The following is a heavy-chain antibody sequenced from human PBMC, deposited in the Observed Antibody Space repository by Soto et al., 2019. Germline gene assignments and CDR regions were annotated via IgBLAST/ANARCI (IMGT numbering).Heavy chain of an antibody. Sequence: PSETLSLTCAVHGGSFSGYYWSWIRQPPGKGLEWIGEINHSGSTNYNPSLKSRVTISVDTSKNQFSLKLSSVTAADTAVYYCARTPRGYSYGKVYGMDVWGQGTTVTVSS. CDR3: ARTPRGYSYGKVYGMDV. CDR1: GGSFSGYY. V-gene: IGHV4-34*01. J-gene: IGHJ6*02. D-gene: IGHD5-18*01. CDR2: INHSGST.